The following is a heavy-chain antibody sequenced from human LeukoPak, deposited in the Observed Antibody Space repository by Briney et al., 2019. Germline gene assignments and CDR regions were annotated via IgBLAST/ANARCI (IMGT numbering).Heavy chain of an antibody. CDR1: GDSIGSHY. J-gene: IGHJ3*02. V-gene: IGHV4-59*11. Sequence: SETLSLTCTVSGDSIGSHYWSWIRQPPGKGLEWIGYIFYVGSTNYNPSLKSRVTMSVDTSKNQFSLKLNSVTAADTAVYYCARDYYDCRGEAFDIWGQGTMVTVSS. D-gene: IGHD3-16*01. CDR2: IFYVGST. CDR3: ARDYYDCRGEAFDI.